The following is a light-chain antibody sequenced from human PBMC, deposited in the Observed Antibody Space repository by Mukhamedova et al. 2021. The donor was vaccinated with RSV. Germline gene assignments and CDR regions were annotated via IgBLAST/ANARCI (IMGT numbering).Light chain of an antibody. Sequence: MIYDVSNRSSGVSNRFSGSKSGNTASLTISGLQAEDEADYYCSSYTSSSTTLVFGGGTKLTVL. V-gene: IGLV2-14*03. CDR2: DVS. CDR3: SSYTSSSTTLV. J-gene: IGLJ3*02.